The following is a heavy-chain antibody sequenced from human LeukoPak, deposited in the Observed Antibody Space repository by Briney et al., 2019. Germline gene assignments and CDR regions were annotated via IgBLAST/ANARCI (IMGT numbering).Heavy chain of an antibody. CDR2: INEDGSIT. J-gene: IGHJ4*02. CDR1: GFTFRTYW. D-gene: IGHD6-13*01. Sequence: PGGSLRLSCAVSGFTFRTYWMHWVRQVPGEGLVWVSRINEDGSITNYADSVKGRFTISRDNSKDTLYLQMNGLRAEDTAVYFCAKQSAGSAAWYSLHYDFWGQGTLVTVSS. CDR3: AKQSAGSAAWYSLHYDF. V-gene: IGHV3-74*01.